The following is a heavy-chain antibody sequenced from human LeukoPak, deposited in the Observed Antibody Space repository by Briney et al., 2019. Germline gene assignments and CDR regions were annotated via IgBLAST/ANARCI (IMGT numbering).Heavy chain of an antibody. V-gene: IGHV4-39*07. CDR3: ASWVYGSGSYYFDY. CDR1: GDSISNSSSF. Sequence: SETLSLTCTVSGDSISNSSSFWDWIRQPPGKGLEWIGTMYYSGSTYYNASLKGRVTISVDTSKNQFSLKLSSVTAADTAVYYCASWVYGSGSYYFDYWGQGTLVTVSS. CDR2: MYYSGST. J-gene: IGHJ4*02. D-gene: IGHD3-10*01.